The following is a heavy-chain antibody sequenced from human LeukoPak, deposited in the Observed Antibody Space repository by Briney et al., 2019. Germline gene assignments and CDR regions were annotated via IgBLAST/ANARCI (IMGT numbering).Heavy chain of an antibody. CDR3: ARHGPSHYYDYHINV. CDR1: GGSISYYY. CDR2: IYTGGST. V-gene: IGHV4-4*09. J-gene: IGHJ6*03. Sequence: SETLSPTCTVSGGSISYYYWSWIRQPPGKGLEWIGYIYTGGSTKYNPSLNSRVTISVDTSKNQFSLKLTSVTAADTAVYYCARHGPSHYYDYHINVWGKGTTVTVS.